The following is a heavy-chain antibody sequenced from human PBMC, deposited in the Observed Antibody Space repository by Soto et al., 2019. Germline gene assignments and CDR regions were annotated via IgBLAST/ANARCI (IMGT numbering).Heavy chain of an antibody. D-gene: IGHD5-12*01. Sequence: SETLSLTCAVYGESFIGYYWTWIRQPPGKGLEWIGEINHRGSTNYNPSLKSRVTISIDTSKNQFSLKLTSVTAADTSVYCCARTDIVTTNWFDHWGKGNLVTVSS. V-gene: IGHV4-34*01. J-gene: IGHJ5*02. CDR3: ARTDIVTTNWFDH. CDR1: GESFIGYY. CDR2: INHRGST.